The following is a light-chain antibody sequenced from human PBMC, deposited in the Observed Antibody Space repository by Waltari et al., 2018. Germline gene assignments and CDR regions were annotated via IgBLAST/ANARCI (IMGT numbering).Light chain of an antibody. CDR3: QQGYTTPLT. CDR1: QPIATW. V-gene: IGKV1-12*01. J-gene: IGKJ4*01. CDR2: AAS. Sequence: DMQRTQSPSSLAASVGDEVTITCRASQPIATWLSWYQQKPGKAPKLLIYAASTLDSGVPSRFSGSGSGTDYTLTIGSLQPEDFGTYYCQQGYTTPLTFGGGTRLEIK.